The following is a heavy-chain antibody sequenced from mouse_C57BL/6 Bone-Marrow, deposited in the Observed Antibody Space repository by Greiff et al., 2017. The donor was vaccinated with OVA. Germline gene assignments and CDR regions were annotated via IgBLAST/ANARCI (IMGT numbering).Heavy chain of an antibody. J-gene: IGHJ3*01. CDR1: GYTFTSYW. V-gene: IGHV1-69*01. Sequence: VQLQQPGAELVMPGASVKLSCKASGYTFTSYWMHWVKQRPGQGLEWIGEIDPSDSYTNYNQKFKGKSTLTVDKSSSTAYMQLSSLTSEDSAVYYCARYPFADWGQGTLVTVSA. CDR2: IDPSDSYT. CDR3: ARYPFAD.